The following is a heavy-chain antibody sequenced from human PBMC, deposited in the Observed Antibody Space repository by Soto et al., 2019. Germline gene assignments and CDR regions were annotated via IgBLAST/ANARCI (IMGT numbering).Heavy chain of an antibody. CDR3: ARSGYSYGAYYYYGMDV. V-gene: IGHV4-39*01. CDR2: IYYGGST. D-gene: IGHD5-18*01. J-gene: IGHJ6*02. CDR1: GGSISSSSYY. Sequence: SETLSLTCTVSGGSISSSSYYWGWIRQPPGKGLEWIGSIYYGGSTYYNPSLKSRVTISVDTSKNQFSLKLSSVTAADTAVYYCARSGYSYGAYYYYGMDVWGQGTTVTVSS.